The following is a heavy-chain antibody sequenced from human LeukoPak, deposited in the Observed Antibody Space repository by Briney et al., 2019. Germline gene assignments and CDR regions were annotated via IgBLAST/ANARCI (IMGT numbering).Heavy chain of an antibody. V-gene: IGHV4-59*01. J-gene: IGHJ3*02. D-gene: IGHD3-3*01. Sequence: SETLSLTCTVSGGSISSYYWGWIRQPPGKGLEWIGYVYYSGSTHYNPSLKSRVTISVDTSKSQFSLRLSSVTAADTAVYYCASAIFVENAFDIWGQGTMVTVSS. CDR1: GGSISSYY. CDR3: ASAIFVENAFDI. CDR2: VYYSGST.